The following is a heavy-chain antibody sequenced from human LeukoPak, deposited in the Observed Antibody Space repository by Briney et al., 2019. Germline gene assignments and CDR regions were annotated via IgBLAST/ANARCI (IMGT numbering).Heavy chain of an antibody. CDR2: ISGDGSIT. V-gene: IGHV3-74*01. J-gene: IGHJ4*01. CDR1: GFTISDYR. Sequence: GGSLRLSCAASGFTISDYRMHWVRQAPGKGLVWVSCISGDGSITAYAESVKGRFTISRNNAKNTLYLQMNSLRAEDTAVYYCARGRAGNYYNHNDYWGQGTLVTVSS. D-gene: IGHD3-10*01. CDR3: ARGRAGNYYNHNDY.